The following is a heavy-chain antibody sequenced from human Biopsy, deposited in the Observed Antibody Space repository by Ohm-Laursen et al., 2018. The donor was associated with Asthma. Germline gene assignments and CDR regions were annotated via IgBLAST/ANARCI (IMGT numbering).Heavy chain of an antibody. CDR2: INAANGNT. D-gene: IGHD3-9*01. Sequence: GASVKVSCKASGYTFINYAIHWVRQAPGHSLEWMGWINAANGNTKYSQKFQGRLTISRDTSASTAYMDQSSLRSEDTAVYYCARTYFDFLTGQVHDAFAMWGQGTMVTVSS. CDR1: GYTFINYA. CDR3: ARTYFDFLTGQVHDAFAM. J-gene: IGHJ3*02. V-gene: IGHV1-3*01.